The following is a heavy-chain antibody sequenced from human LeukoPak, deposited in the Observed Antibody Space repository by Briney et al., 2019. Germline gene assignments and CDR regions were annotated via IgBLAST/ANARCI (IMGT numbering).Heavy chain of an antibody. D-gene: IGHD3-16*02. V-gene: IGHV4-59*01. Sequence: SETLSLTCTVSGGSISSYYWSWIRQPPGKGLEWIGYIYYSGSTNYNPSLKSRVTISVDTSKNQFSLKLSSVTAADTAVYYCARAEGWGDIIDYWGQGTLVTVSS. J-gene: IGHJ4*02. CDR2: IYYSGST. CDR1: GGSISSYY. CDR3: ARAEGWGDIIDY.